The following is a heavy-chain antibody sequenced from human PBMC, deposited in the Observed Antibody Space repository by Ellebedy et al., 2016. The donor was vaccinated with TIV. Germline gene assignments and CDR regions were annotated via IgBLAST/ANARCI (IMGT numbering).Heavy chain of an antibody. V-gene: IGHV3-7*03. CDR1: GFTFSSYW. D-gene: IGHD4-17*01. CDR3: ARLQMTTTFNWFDP. J-gene: IGHJ5*02. Sequence: GESLKISXAASGFTFSSYWMSWVRQAPGKGLEWVANIKQDGSEKYYVDSVKGRFTISRDNAKNSLYLQMNSLRAEDTAVYYCARLQMTTTFNWFDPWGQGTLVTVSP. CDR2: IKQDGSEK.